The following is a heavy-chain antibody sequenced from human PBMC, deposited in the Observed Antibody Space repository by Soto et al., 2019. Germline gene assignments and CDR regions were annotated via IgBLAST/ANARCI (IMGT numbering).Heavy chain of an antibody. Sequence: QVRLVQSGAEVKKTGSSVKVSCEASGTTFSNFAIGWVRQAPGQGLEWMGGIILPFGTPNYAQKFQGRVTISADESMTTAYKELRGLRSEDTAVYYCVRGPDYEGYFDYWGQGTLLTVSS. CDR3: VRGPDYEGYFDY. V-gene: IGHV1-69*12. J-gene: IGHJ4*02. CDR1: GTTFSNFA. D-gene: IGHD3-22*01. CDR2: IILPFGTP.